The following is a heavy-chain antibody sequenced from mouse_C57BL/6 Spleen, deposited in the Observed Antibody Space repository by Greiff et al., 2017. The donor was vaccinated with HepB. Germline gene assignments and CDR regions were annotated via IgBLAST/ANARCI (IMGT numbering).Heavy chain of an antibody. CDR1: GYAFSSSW. D-gene: IGHD1-1*01. J-gene: IGHJ4*01. V-gene: IGHV1-82*01. CDR3: ANYFPAMDY. Sequence: VKLMESGPELVKPGASVKISCKASGYAFSSSWMNWVKQRPGKGLEWIGRIYPGDGDTNYNGKFKGKATLTADKSSSTAYMQLSSLTSEDSAVYFCANYFPAMDYWGQGTSVTVSS. CDR2: IYPGDGDT.